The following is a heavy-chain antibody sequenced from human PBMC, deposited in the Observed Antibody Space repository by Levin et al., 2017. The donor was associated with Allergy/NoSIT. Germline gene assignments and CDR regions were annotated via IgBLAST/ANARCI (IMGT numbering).Heavy chain of an antibody. Sequence: NSGGSLRLSCKGSGYSFTSYWIGWVRQMPGKGLEWMGIIYPGDSDTRYSPSFQGQVTISADKSISTAYLQWSSLKASDTAMYYCARAITYSSGFGGDFDYWGQGTLVTVSS. J-gene: IGHJ4*02. CDR1: GYSFTSYW. D-gene: IGHD6-19*01. CDR2: IYPGDSDT. CDR3: ARAITYSSGFGGDFDY. V-gene: IGHV5-51*01.